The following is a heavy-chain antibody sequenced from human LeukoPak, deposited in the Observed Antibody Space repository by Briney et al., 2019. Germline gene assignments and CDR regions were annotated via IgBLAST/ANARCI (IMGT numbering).Heavy chain of an antibody. D-gene: IGHD6-13*01. V-gene: IGHV4-39*01. J-gene: IGHJ5*02. CDR2: IYYSGST. CDR3: ASLAGYSSRTKEFDP. CDR1: GGSISSSSYY. Sequence: PSETLSLTCTVSGGSISSSSYYWGWIRQPPGKGLEWIGSIYYSGSTYYNPSLKSRVTISVDTSKNQFSLKLSSVTAADTAVYYCASLAGYSSRTKEFDPWGQGTLVTVSS.